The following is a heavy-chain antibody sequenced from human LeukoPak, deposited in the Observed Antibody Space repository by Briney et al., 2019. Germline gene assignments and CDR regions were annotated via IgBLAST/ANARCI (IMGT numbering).Heavy chain of an antibody. Sequence: GGSLRLSCAASGFTFSSYAMSWVRQAPGKGLEWVSAISGSGSSTYYADSVKGRFTISRDNSKNTLYLQMNSLRAEDTAVYYCAKDWVVVPTFDYWGQGTLVTVSS. CDR3: AKDWVVVPTFDY. CDR2: ISGSGSST. CDR1: GFTFSSYA. V-gene: IGHV3-23*01. J-gene: IGHJ4*02. D-gene: IGHD2-21*01.